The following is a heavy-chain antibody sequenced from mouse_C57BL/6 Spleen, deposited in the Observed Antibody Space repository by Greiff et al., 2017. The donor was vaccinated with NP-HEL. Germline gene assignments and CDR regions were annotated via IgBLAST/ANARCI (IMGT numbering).Heavy chain of an antibody. CDR3: SRGYYYGSSYVWFAY. CDR1: GYTFTDYE. Sequence: QVQLKQSGAELVRPGASVTLSCKASGYTFTDYEMHWVKQTPVHGLEWIGAIDPETGGTAYNQKFKGKAILTADKSSSTAYMELRSLTSEDSAVYYCSRGYYYGSSYVWFAYWGQGTLVTVSA. CDR2: IDPETGGT. J-gene: IGHJ3*01. D-gene: IGHD1-1*01. V-gene: IGHV1-15*01.